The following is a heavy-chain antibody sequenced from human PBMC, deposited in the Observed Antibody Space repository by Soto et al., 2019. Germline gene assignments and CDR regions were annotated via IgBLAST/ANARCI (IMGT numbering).Heavy chain of an antibody. J-gene: IGHJ4*02. Sequence: GGSLRLSCAASGFTFSSYSMNWVRQAPGKGLEWVSSISSSSSYIYYADSVKGRFTISRDNAKNSLYLQMNSLRAEDTAVYYCARDKHDILTGYYPSTDYWGQGTLVTVSS. D-gene: IGHD3-9*01. CDR1: GFTFSSYS. CDR3: ARDKHDILTGYYPSTDY. V-gene: IGHV3-21*01. CDR2: ISSSSSYI.